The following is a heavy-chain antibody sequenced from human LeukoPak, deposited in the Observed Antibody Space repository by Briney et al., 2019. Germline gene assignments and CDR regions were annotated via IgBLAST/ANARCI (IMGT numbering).Heavy chain of an antibody. J-gene: IGHJ6*03. V-gene: IGHV4-4*07. CDR3: ARDKGAIAAASGVFMDV. D-gene: IGHD6-13*01. CDR2: IYTSGST. CDR1: GGSISSYY. Sequence: SETLSLTCTVSGGSISSYYWSWIRQPAGKGLEWIGRIYTSGSTNYNPSLKSRVTISVDKSKNQFSLKLSSVTAADTAVYYCARDKGAIAAASGVFMDVWGKGTTVTVPS.